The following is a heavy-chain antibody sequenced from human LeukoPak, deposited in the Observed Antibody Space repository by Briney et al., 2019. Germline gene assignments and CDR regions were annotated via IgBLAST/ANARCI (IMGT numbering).Heavy chain of an antibody. D-gene: IGHD2-2*01. V-gene: IGHV4-39*01. CDR3: ARTRYEDDY. J-gene: IGHJ4*02. CDR2: IYYSGST. CDR1: GGSISSSSYY. Sequence: TPSETLSLTCTVSGGSISSSSYYWGWIRQPPGKGLEWIGSIYYSGSTYYNPSLKSRVTISVDTSKNQFSLKLSSVTAAAKAVYYCARTRYEDDYWGQGTLVTVSS.